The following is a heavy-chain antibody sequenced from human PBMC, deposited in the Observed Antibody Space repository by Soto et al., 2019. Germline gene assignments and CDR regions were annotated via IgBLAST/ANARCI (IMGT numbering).Heavy chain of an antibody. CDR2: INHSGIT. Sequence: QVQLRQWGAGLLKPSETLSLTCAVYGGSFSGYYWSWIRQSPGTGLEWIGEINHSGITNYNPSLKSRGTISVDTSKNQFSLKLNSVTAADTAVYYCARGGSDIAVVPPDTKFDYWGQGTLVTVSS. J-gene: IGHJ4*02. V-gene: IGHV4-34*01. CDR3: ARGGSDIAVVPPDTKFDY. CDR1: GGSFSGYY. D-gene: IGHD2-2*01.